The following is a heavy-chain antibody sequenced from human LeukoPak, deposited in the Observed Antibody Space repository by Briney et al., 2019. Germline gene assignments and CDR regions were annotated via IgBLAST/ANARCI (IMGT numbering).Heavy chain of an antibody. CDR2: IWYDGSNK. CDR1: GFTFSSYG. CDR3: ARDPIPGRLRFGFRISYYFDY. V-gene: IGHV3-33*08. D-gene: IGHD3-16*01. Sequence: QPGGSLRLSCAASGFTFSSYGMHWVRQAPGKGLEWVAVIWYDGSNKYYADSVKGRFTISRDNSKNTLYLQMNSLRAEDTAVYYCARDPIPGRLRFGFRISYYFDYWGQGTLVTVSS. J-gene: IGHJ4*02.